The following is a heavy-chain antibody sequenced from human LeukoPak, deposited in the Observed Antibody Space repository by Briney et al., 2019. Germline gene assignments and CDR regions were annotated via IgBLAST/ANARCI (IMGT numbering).Heavy chain of an antibody. CDR3: AKELLGPIRGYSGYDPYYFDY. Sequence: PGRSLRLSCAASGFTFSSYGMHWVRQAPGKGLEWVTVISYDGSNKYYADSVKGRFAISRDNSKNTLYLQMNSLRAEDTAVYYCAKELLGPIRGYSGYDPYYFDYWGQGTLVTVSS. J-gene: IGHJ4*02. CDR1: GFTFSSYG. D-gene: IGHD5-12*01. V-gene: IGHV3-30*18. CDR2: ISYDGSNK.